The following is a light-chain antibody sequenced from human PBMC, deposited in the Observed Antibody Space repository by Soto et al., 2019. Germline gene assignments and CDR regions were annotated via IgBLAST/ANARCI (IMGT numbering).Light chain of an antibody. CDR3: ASYGGNNNLL. J-gene: IGLJ2*01. CDR2: EVS. CDR1: SSDIGGYNY. V-gene: IGLV2-8*01. Sequence: QSALTQPPSASGSPGQSVTISCTGTSSDIGGYNYVSWYQQHPGKAPKLMMFEVSKRPSGVPDRFSGSKFGNTAPLTVSGLQAEDEADYYCASYGGNNNLLFGGGTKLTVL.